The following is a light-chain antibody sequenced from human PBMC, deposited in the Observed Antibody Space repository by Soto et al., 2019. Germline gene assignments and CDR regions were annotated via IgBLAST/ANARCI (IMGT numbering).Light chain of an antibody. V-gene: IGKV1-33*01. CDR1: QNITNN. Sequence: DIQMTQSRACLSQSXKARVTIAXXXSQNITNNLSWYQQKPGKAPNLLIYHASKLAKGVTSRFSGSGSGTDFSFIITSLQREDLATYYCQQYYGLPPLTFGQGTRLEIK. J-gene: IGKJ5*01. CDR2: HAS. CDR3: QQYYGLPPLT.